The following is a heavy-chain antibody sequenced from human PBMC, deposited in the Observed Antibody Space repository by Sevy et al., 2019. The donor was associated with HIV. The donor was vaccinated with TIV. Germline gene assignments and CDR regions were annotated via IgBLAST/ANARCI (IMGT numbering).Heavy chain of an antibody. CDR1: GFTFTNYA. CDR2: ISYDGSSE. V-gene: IGHV3-30-3*01. J-gene: IGHJ2*01. CDR3: ARDLRPNYWYFDV. Sequence: GASLKISCAASGFTFTNYALHWIRQAPGKGLEWVAIISYDGSSEYYADSVKGRFTISRNNSKNTLYLQMNSLRPDDTAVYYCARDLRPNYWYFDVWGRGTLVTVSS.